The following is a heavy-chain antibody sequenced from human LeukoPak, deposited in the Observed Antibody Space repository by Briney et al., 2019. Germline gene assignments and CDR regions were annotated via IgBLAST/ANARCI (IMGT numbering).Heavy chain of an antibody. V-gene: IGHV3-30-3*01. Sequence: QPGGSLRLSCAASGFTFSSYAMHWVRQAPGKGLEWVAVISYDGSNKYYADSVKGRFTISRDNSKNTLYLQMNSLRAEDTAVYYCARRGYYGSGSYWNYYYGMDVWGKGTTVTVSS. CDR1: GFTFSSYA. CDR3: ARRGYYGSGSYWNYYYGMDV. J-gene: IGHJ6*04. CDR2: ISYDGSNK. D-gene: IGHD3-10*01.